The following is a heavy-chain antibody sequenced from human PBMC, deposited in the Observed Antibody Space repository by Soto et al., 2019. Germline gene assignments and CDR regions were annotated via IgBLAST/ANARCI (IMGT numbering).Heavy chain of an antibody. CDR3: ARVSHDFWSGYPPPVFGMDV. CDR2: IYYSGST. CDR1: GGSISSGDYY. D-gene: IGHD3-3*01. Sequence: SETLSLTCTVSGGSISSGDYYWSWIRQPPGKGLEWIGYIYYSGSTYYNPSLKSRVTISVDASKNQFSLKLSSVTAADTAVYYCARVSHDFWSGYPPPVFGMDVWGQGTTVTVSS. J-gene: IGHJ6*02. V-gene: IGHV4-30-4*01.